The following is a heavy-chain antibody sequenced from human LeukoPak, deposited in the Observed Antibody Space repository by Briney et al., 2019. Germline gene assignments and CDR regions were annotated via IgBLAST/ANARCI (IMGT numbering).Heavy chain of an antibody. CDR1: GFTFSSNY. J-gene: IGHJ4*02. CDR3: ARARYYDSSGYPRGYYFDY. V-gene: IGHV3-66*01. Sequence: PGGSLRLSCAASGFTFSSNYMSWVRQTPGKGLEWVSVIYSDGSTCYEDSVKGRFTISRDNSKNPLYLQMNSLRAEDTAVYYCARARYYDSSGYPRGYYFDYWGQGTLVTVSS. CDR2: IYSDGST. D-gene: IGHD3-22*01.